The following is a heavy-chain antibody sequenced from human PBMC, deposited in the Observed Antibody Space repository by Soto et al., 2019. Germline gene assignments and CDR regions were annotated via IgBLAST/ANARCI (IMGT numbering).Heavy chain of an antibody. CDR1: GFTFSRYG. CDR2: IVNDGSDR. J-gene: IGHJ4*02. Sequence: GGSLRPSCVGSGFTFSRYGMHWLRQAPGEGLEWMAVIVNDGSDRDYAASVAGRFTISRDNSKNTLYLQMDNLGVDDTAMYYCARDDDYEANGLDYWGQGTLVTVSS. D-gene: IGHD4-17*01. CDR3: ARDDDYEANGLDY. V-gene: IGHV3-33*01.